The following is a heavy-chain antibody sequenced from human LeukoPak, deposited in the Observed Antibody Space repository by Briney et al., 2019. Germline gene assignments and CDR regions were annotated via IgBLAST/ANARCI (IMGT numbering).Heavy chain of an antibody. Sequence: GGSLRLSCAASGFTFSSYVMHWVRQAPGKGLEWVAVISYDGSNKYYADSVKGRFTISRDNSKNTLYLQMNSLRAEDTAVYYCARDRGYCSSTSCPDTGYYYYGMDVWGQGTTVTVSS. CDR3: ARDRGYCSSTSCPDTGYYYYGMDV. D-gene: IGHD2-2*01. J-gene: IGHJ6*02. V-gene: IGHV3-30-3*01. CDR1: GFTFSSYV. CDR2: ISYDGSNK.